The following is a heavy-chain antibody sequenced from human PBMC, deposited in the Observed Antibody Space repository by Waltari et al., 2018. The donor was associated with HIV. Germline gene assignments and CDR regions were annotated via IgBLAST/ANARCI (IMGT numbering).Heavy chain of an antibody. CDR2: IKSKTDGGTT. Sequence: EENLVESGGDLIKPGGCLRLSCSASGFPFSDAWMTWLRQAPGKGLEWVGRIKSKTDGGTTDYAAAVKGRFTISRDDSKNTLFLQMNSLKTEDTAVYYCATEEGYGSGSYLDYWGQGTLLTVSS. J-gene: IGHJ4*02. D-gene: IGHD3-10*01. V-gene: IGHV3-15*01. CDR1: GFPFSDAW. CDR3: ATEEGYGSGSYLDY.